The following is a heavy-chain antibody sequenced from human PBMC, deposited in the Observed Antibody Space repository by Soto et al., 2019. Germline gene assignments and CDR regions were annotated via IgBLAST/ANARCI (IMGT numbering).Heavy chain of an antibody. CDR2: ITGSGTNA. J-gene: IGHJ6*02. CDR3: ARDEPDVIVSRPPDHNGMDV. Sequence: LESGGGLVQPGGSLRLSCVASGFTFDNYAMTWVRQAPGKGLQWVSVITGSGTNAFYADSVTGRFTISRDNSKNALYLQMISLSAEDTAVYYCARDEPDVIVSRPPDHNGMDVWGQGTMVTVSS. CDR1: GFTFDNYA. V-gene: IGHV3-23*01. D-gene: IGHD3-10*01.